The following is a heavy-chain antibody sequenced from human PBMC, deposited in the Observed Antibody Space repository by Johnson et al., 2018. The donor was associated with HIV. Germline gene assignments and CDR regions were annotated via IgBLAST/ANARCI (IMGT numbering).Heavy chain of an antibody. CDR1: GFTFSSYA. Sequence: QVQLVESGGGVVQPGRPLRLSCAASGFTFSSYAMHWVRQAPGKGLEWVAVISYDGSNKYYADSVKGRFTISRDNSKNTLYLQMNSLRAEDTAVYYCARSMTTVTVAFDIWGQGTMVTVSS. D-gene: IGHD4-17*01. CDR2: ISYDGSNK. CDR3: ARSMTTVTVAFDI. V-gene: IGHV3-30-3*01. J-gene: IGHJ3*02.